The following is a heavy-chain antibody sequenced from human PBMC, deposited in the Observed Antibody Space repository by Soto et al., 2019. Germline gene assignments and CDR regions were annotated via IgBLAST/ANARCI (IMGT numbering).Heavy chain of an antibody. CDR1: GYTFTSYG. CDR2: ISAYNGNT. D-gene: IGHD6-19*01. CDR3: AGPRASSGWYNPSYYYYGMDV. Sequence: ASVKVSCKASGYTFTSYGISWVRQAPGQGLEWMGWISAYNGNTNYAQKLQGRVTMTTDTSTSTAYMELRSLRFDDTAVYYCAGPRASSGWYNPSYYYYGMDVWGQGTTVTVSS. J-gene: IGHJ6*02. V-gene: IGHV1-18*01.